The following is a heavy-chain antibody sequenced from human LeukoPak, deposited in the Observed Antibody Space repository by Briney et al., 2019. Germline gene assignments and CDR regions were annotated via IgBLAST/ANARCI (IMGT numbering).Heavy chain of an antibody. CDR1: GFTFSSYG. D-gene: IGHD6-6*01. CDR3: ARVSSSVKNGMDV. CDR2: IWYDGSNK. J-gene: IGHJ6*02. V-gene: IGHV3-33*01. Sequence: GGSLRLSCAASGFTFSSYGMHWVRQAPGKGLEWAAVIWYDGSNKYYADSVKGRFTISRDNSKNTLYLQMNSLRAEDTAVYYCARVSSSVKNGMDVWGQGTTVTVSS.